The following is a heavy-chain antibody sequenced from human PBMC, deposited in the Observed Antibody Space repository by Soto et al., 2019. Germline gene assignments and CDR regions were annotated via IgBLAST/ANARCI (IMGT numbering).Heavy chain of an antibody. CDR1: GFTFSDYY. D-gene: IGHD5-18*01. CDR3: ARDPSSGWIQLPWFAA. J-gene: IGHJ5*02. CDR2: ISSSGSTI. V-gene: IGHV3-11*01. Sequence: QVQLVESGGGLVKPGGSLRLSCAASGFTFSDYYMSWIRQAPGKGLEWVSYISSSGSTIYYADSVKGRFTISRDNAKNSLYLQMNSLRAEDTDVYYCARDPSSGWIQLPWFAAWGQGTLVTVSS.